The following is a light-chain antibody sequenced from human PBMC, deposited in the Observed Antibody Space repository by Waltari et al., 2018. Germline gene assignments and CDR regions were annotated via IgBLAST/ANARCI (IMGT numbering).Light chain of an antibody. Sequence: QSVLAQPPSVSGAPGQRVTVSCTGSSSNIGAGYDVHWYQQLPGTAPKLLIYADPHRPSGGPDRFSGSRSGSSASLAITGLQAGDEADYDCQSYDSSLGGYVFGTGTKVTVL. CDR2: ADP. J-gene: IGLJ1*01. CDR3: QSYDSSLGGYV. CDR1: SSNIGAGYD. V-gene: IGLV1-40*01.